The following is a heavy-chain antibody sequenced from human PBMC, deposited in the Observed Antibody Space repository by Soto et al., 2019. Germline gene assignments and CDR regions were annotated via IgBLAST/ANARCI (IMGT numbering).Heavy chain of an antibody. CDR1: GFTFSSYA. Sequence: GGSLRLSCAASGFTFSSYAMHWVRQAPGKGLEWVAVISYDGSNKYYADSVKGRFTISRDNSKNTLYLQMNSLRAEDTAVYYCARAYTGRLPRRADYYYAMDVWGQGTTVTVSS. CDR2: ISYDGSNK. V-gene: IGHV3-30-3*01. J-gene: IGHJ6*02. CDR3: ARAYTGRLPRRADYYYAMDV. D-gene: IGHD2-2*02.